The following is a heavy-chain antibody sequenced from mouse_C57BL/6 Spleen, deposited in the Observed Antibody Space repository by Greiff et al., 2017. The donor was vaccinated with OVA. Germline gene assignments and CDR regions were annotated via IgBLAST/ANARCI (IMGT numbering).Heavy chain of an antibody. Sequence: QVQLQQSGAELVMPGASVKLSCKASGYTFTSYWMHWVKQRPGQGLEWIGEIDPSDSYTNYNQKFKGKSTLTVDKSSSTAYLQLSSLTSEDSAVYYCARRPVVYWYVDVWVTGTTVTVSS. CDR2: IDPSDSYT. J-gene: IGHJ1*03. D-gene: IGHD1-1*01. CDR3: ARRPVVYWYVDV. CDR1: GYTFTSYW. V-gene: IGHV1-69*01.